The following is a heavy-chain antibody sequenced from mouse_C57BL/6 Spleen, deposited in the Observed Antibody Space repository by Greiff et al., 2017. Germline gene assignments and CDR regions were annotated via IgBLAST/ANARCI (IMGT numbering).Heavy chain of an antibody. CDR2: ILPGSGNT. D-gene: IGHD2-2*01. J-gene: IGHJ2*02. V-gene: IGHV1-9*01. CDR3: AERGYEYYLDY. CDR1: GYTFTGYW. Sequence: QVQLQESGAELMKPGASVKLSCKATGYTFTGYWIEWVKQRPGHGLEWIGEILPGSGNTNYNEKFKCKATFTADTSSITAYMQLSSLTTADSAIYYCAERGYEYYLDYWGQGTSLTVSS.